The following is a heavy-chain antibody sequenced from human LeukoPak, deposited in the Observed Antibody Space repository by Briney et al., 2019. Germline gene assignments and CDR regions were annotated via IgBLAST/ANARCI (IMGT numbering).Heavy chain of an antibody. D-gene: IGHD2-21*02. CDR1: GYRFISHY. V-gene: IGHV1-2*02. Sequence: VASVKVSCKASGYRFISHYIHWVRHAPGQGPEWLGWMHAGNGNTRYPEKFEGRVTMTRDTSSNTAYMDLTSLRSDDTAVYYCAREGSYCVGGDCYSFDFWGQGTLVTVSS. CDR3: AREGSYCVGGDCYSFDF. CDR2: MHAGNGNT. J-gene: IGHJ4*02.